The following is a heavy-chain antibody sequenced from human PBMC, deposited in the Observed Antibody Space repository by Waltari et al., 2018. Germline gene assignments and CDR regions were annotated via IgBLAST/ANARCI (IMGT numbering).Heavy chain of an antibody. CDR3: ASRLYYYDSSGYPKDAFDI. CDR1: GGSISSSSYY. D-gene: IGHD3-22*01. J-gene: IGHJ3*02. Sequence: QLQLQESGPGLVKPSETLSLTCTVSGGSISSSSYYWGWIRQPPGKGLEWIGSIYYSGSTYYNPSLKSRVTISVDTSKNQFSLKLSSVTAADTAVYYCASRLYYYDSSGYPKDAFDIWGQGTMVTVSS. V-gene: IGHV4-39*01. CDR2: IYYSGST.